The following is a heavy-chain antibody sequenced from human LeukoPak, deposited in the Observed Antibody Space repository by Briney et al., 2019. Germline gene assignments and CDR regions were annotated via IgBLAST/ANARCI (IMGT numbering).Heavy chain of an antibody. D-gene: IGHD6-13*01. CDR3: AGQRGFSSSWYERYYYYYMDV. V-gene: IGHV4-59*01. J-gene: IGHJ6*03. CDR2: IYYSGST. Sequence: SETLSLTCTVSGGSISSYYWSWIWQPPGKGLEWVGYIYYSGSTNYNPSLKSRVTISVDTSKNQFSLKLSSVTAADTAVYYCAGQRGFSSSWYERYYYYYMDVWGKGTTVTISS. CDR1: GGSISSYY.